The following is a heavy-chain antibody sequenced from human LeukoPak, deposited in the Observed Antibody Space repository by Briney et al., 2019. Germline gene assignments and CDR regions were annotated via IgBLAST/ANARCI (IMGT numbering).Heavy chain of an antibody. J-gene: IGHJ4*02. Sequence: GESLKISCKGSGYSFTSYWIGWVRQMPGKGLEWMGIIYPGDSDTRYSPSFQGQVTISADKSISTAYLQWSSLKASDTAMYYCARHRCTNGVCYLFDYWGQGTLVTVSS. D-gene: IGHD2-8*01. CDR2: IYPGDSDT. CDR3: ARHRCTNGVCYLFDY. V-gene: IGHV5-51*01. CDR1: GYSFTSYW.